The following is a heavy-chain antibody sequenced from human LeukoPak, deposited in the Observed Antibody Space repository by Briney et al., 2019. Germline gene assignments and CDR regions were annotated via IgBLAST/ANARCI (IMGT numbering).Heavy chain of an antibody. CDR1: GFTFSNYD. V-gene: IGHV3-30*03. CDR3: ARDLEAANTYYFDY. D-gene: IGHD6-13*01. Sequence: GGSLRLSCAASGFTFSNYDMHWVRQAPGKGLEWVAVISYDGSNKYYADSVKGRFTISRDNSKNTVYLQVNSLRDEDTAVYYCARDLEAANTYYFDYWGQGTMVTVSS. CDR2: ISYDGSNK. J-gene: IGHJ4*02.